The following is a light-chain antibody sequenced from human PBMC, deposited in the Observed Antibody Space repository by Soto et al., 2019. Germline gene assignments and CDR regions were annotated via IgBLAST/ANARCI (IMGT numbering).Light chain of an antibody. V-gene: IGLV2-8*01. Sequence: QSALTQPPSASGSPGQSVTISCTGTSSDVGGYNYVSWYQQHPGKAPKLMIYEVNKRPSGVPDRFSGSKSGNTASLTVSGLQAEDEADYYCSSYAGSIHYGFGTGTKLTVL. J-gene: IGLJ1*01. CDR1: SSDVGGYNY. CDR3: SSYAGSIHYG. CDR2: EVN.